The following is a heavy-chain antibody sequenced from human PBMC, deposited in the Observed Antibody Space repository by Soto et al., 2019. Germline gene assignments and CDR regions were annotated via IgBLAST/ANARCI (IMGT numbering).Heavy chain of an antibody. V-gene: IGHV3-23*01. Sequence: PDGSLRLSCATSGFTFHDYAMSWVRQAPGKGLEWVSAIAFTGSATYYADSVKGRFTISRDNSKNIVYLQMNSLRVDDTALYYCGKEVETLRLVDFALRGQVPQFTLSS. CDR2: IAFTGSAT. CDR1: GFTFHDYA. D-gene: IGHD5-18*01. CDR3: GKEVETLRLVDFAL. J-gene: IGHJ4*02.